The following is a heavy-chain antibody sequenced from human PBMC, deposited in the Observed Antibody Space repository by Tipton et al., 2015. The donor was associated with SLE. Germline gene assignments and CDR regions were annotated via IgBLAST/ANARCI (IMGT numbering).Heavy chain of an antibody. Sequence: SLRLSCAASGFTFSSYGMHWVRQAPGKGLEWVAFIRYDGSNKYYADSVKGRFTISRDNSKNTLYLQMNSLRAEDTAVYYCAKDGGASGDNVVVPAAIPYYYGMDVWGQGTTVTVSS. J-gene: IGHJ6*02. V-gene: IGHV3-30*02. D-gene: IGHD2-2*01. CDR2: IRYDGSNK. CDR3: AKDGGASGDNVVVPAAIPYYYGMDV. CDR1: GFTFSSYG.